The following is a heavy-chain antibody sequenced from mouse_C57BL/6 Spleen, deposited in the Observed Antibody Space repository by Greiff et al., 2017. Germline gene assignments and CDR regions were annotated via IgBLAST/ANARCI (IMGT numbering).Heavy chain of an antibody. V-gene: IGHV1-15*01. J-gene: IGHJ1*03. D-gene: IGHD1-1*01. CDR2: IDPETGGT. CDR3: TSSYYGSSYNWYFGV. Sequence: QVQLQQSGAELVRPGASVTLSCTASGYTFTDYEMHWVKQTPVHGLEWIGAIDPETGGTAYNQKFKGKAILTADTSSSTAYMELLSLTSEDSAVYYCTSSYYGSSYNWYFGVWGTVTTVTVSS. CDR1: GYTFTDYE.